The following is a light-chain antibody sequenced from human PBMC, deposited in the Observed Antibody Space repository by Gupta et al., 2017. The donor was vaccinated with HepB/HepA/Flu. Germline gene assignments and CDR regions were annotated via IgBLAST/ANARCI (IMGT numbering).Light chain of an antibody. Sequence: QSALTQPRSVSGSPGQSVTISCTGTSSDICAYNSVSWYQQHPGKAPKLMIYDVTRRPSGVPDRFSGSKSGNTASLTISGLQAEDKADYYCYSYPGDYTFVFGGGTKLTVL. J-gene: IGLJ2*01. CDR1: SSDICAYNS. CDR2: DVT. V-gene: IGLV2-11*01. CDR3: YSYPGDYTFV.